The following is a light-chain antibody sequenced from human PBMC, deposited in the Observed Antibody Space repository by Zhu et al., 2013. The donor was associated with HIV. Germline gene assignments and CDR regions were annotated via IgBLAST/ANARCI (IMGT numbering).Light chain of an antibody. Sequence: DIVLTQSPDSLAVSLGERATINCKSSQTILHSSNNKNYLAWYQQKPGQPPKLLIHWASTRESGVPDRFSGSGSGTDFTLTISRLEPEDFAVYYCQQYGSSPCSFGQGTKLEIK. V-gene: IGKV4-1*01. CDR1: QTILHSSNNKNY. J-gene: IGKJ2*04. CDR2: WAS. CDR3: QQYGSSPCS.